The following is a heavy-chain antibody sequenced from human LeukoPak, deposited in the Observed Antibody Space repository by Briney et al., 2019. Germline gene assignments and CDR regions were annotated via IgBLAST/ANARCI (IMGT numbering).Heavy chain of an antibody. V-gene: IGHV4-4*07. J-gene: IGHJ5*02. D-gene: IGHD3-10*01. CDR3: AREPRWYYGSGSYSVGGWFDP. CDR2: IYTSGST. Sequence: SETLSLTCTVSGGSISSYYWSWIRQPAGKGLEWIGRIYTSGSTNYNPSLKSRVTMSVDTSKHQFSLKLSSVTAADTAVYYCAREPRWYYGSGSYSVGGWFDPWGQGTLVTVSS. CDR1: GGSISSYY.